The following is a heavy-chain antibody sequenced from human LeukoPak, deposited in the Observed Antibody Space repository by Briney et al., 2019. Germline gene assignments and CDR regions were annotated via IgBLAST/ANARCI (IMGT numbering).Heavy chain of an antibody. Sequence: PSETLPLTCTVSGGSISSSSYYWGWIRQPPGKGLEWIGSIYYSGSTYYNPSLKSRVTISVDTSKNQFSLKLSSVTAADTAVYYCARHDVVVVPAAIFYNWFDPWGQGTLVTVSS. V-gene: IGHV4-39*01. CDR1: GGSISSSSYY. D-gene: IGHD2-2*01. J-gene: IGHJ5*02. CDR2: IYYSGST. CDR3: ARHDVVVVPAAIFYNWFDP.